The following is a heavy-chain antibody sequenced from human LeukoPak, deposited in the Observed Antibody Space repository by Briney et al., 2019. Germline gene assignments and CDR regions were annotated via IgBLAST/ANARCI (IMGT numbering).Heavy chain of an antibody. CDR3: ARVSVAGTGPDY. J-gene: IGHJ4*02. D-gene: IGHD6-13*01. Sequence: SETLSLTWTVSDGSVSSSNYYWSWIRQSPGKGLEWVGFFSYNVHSDYNPSLKSRVTISIDTSKNQFSLRLSSVTAADTAIYYCARVSVAGTGPDYWGQGTLVTVSS. V-gene: IGHV4-61*01. CDR2: FSYNVHS. CDR1: DGSVSSSNYY.